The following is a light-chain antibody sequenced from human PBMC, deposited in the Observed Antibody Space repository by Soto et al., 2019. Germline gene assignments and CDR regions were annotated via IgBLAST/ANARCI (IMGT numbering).Light chain of an antibody. CDR2: EGN. J-gene: IGLJ3*02. CDR1: SSDVGSYNL. CDR3: CSYAGSYNLGV. V-gene: IGLV2-23*01. Sequence: QSALTQPASVSGSPGQSITISCTGTSSDVGSYNLVSWYQQHPGKAPKLMIYEGNKRPSGVSNRFSASKSGNTASLTISGLQAEDEADYYCCSYAGSYNLGVFGGGTKLTVL.